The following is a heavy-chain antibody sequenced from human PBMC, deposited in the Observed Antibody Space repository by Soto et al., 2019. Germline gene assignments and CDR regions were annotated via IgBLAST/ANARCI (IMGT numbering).Heavy chain of an antibody. CDR3: ARALYDIPGSYGMDV. V-gene: IGHV3-72*01. Sequence: PGGSLRLSCAASGFTFSDHYMDWVRQAPGKGLERVGRSRNKANSYTTEYAASVKGRFTISRDDSKNSLYLQMNSLRAEDTAVYYCARALYDIPGSYGMDVWGQGTTVTVSS. D-gene: IGHD3-9*01. J-gene: IGHJ6*02. CDR1: GFTFSDHY. CDR2: SRNKANSYTT.